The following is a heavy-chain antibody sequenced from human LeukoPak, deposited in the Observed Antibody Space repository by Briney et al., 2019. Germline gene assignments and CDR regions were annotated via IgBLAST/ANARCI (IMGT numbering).Heavy chain of an antibody. CDR2: IKQDGSEK. V-gene: IGHV3-7*01. CDR1: GFTFSNYA. Sequence: GGSLRLSCAASGFTFSNYAMSWVRQAPGKGLEWVANIKQDGSEKYYVDSVKGRFTISRDNAKNSLYLQMNSLRAEDTAVYYCARDGSRLWFGELPYYFDYWGQGTLVTVSS. CDR3: ARDGSRLWFGELPYYFDY. J-gene: IGHJ4*02. D-gene: IGHD3-10*01.